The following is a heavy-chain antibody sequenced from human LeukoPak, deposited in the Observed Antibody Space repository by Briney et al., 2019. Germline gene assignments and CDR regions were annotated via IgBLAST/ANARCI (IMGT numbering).Heavy chain of an antibody. J-gene: IGHJ4*02. CDR2: ISSSSSTI. Sequence: GGSLRLSCAASGFTFSSYSMNWVRQAPGKGLEWVSYISSSSSTIYYADSVKGRFTISRDNSKDTLSLEMNNLRPEDTAVYYCARDLNLGTSDSYWGQGTLVTVSS. D-gene: IGHD3/OR15-3a*01. V-gene: IGHV3-48*01. CDR3: ARDLNLGTSDSY. CDR1: GFTFSSYS.